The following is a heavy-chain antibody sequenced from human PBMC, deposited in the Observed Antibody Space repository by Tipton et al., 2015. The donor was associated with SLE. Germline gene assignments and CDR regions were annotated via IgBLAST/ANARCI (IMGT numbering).Heavy chain of an antibody. Sequence: GSLRLSCAVSGFTFSSYWMSWVRQAPGKGLEWVANIKQDGSEKYYVDSVKGRFTISRDNAKNSLYLQMNSLRAEDTAVYYCAREAYSGSYFDYWGQGTLVTVSS. D-gene: IGHD1-26*01. CDR3: AREAYSGSYFDY. J-gene: IGHJ4*02. V-gene: IGHV3-7*01. CDR2: IKQDGSEK. CDR1: GFTFSSYW.